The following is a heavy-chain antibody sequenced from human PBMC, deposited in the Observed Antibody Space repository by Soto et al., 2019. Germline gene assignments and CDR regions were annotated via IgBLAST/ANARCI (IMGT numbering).Heavy chain of an antibody. V-gene: IGHV1-18*01. J-gene: IGHJ4*02. CDR3: AMSIVVVTAADY. CDR2: ISSYNGDT. CDR1: GYTFTRSG. D-gene: IGHD2-21*02. Sequence: ASVKVSCKASGYTFTRSGISWVRQAPGQGPEWMGWISSYNGDTNYAQTFQGRVTMTTDTSTSTAYMELSSLRSDDTAVYYCAMSIVVVTAADYWGQGTLVTVSS.